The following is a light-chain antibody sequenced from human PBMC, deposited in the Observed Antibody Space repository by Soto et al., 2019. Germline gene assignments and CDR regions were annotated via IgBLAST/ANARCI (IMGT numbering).Light chain of an antibody. J-gene: IGKJ1*01. CDR3: QQSYSSPPT. V-gene: IGKV1-39*01. Sequence: DIQMTQSRSSPSASVEDRVIITCRASQSISNHLNWYQQKPGKAPKLLIFAASSLQSGVPSRFSGSRSGPDFTLTISSLQPEDFATYDCQQSYSSPPTFGQGTKVDIK. CDR2: AAS. CDR1: QSISNH.